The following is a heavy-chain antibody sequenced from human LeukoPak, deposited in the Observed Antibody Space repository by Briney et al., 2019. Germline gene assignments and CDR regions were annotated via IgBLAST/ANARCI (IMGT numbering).Heavy chain of an antibody. D-gene: IGHD5-24*01. CDR1: GYTFTSYG. Sequence: ASVKVSCKASGYTFTSYGISWVRQAPGQGLEWMGWISAYNGNTNYAQKLQGRVTMTTDTSTSTAYMELSSLRSEDTAVYYCAREMREMATITSFDYWGQGTLVTVSS. V-gene: IGHV1-18*01. J-gene: IGHJ4*02. CDR2: ISAYNGNT. CDR3: AREMREMATITSFDY.